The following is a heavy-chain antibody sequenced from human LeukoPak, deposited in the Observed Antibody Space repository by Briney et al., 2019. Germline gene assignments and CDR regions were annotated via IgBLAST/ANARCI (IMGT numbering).Heavy chain of an antibody. Sequence: SETLSLTCAVYGGSFSGYYWSWIRQPPGKGLEWIGEINHSGSTNYNPSLKSRVTISVDTSKNQFSLKLSSVTAADTAVYYCARGILWFGSKYYFDYWGQGTLVTVSS. J-gene: IGHJ4*02. D-gene: IGHD3-10*01. CDR2: INHSGST. V-gene: IGHV4-34*01. CDR3: ARGILWFGSKYYFDY. CDR1: GGSFSGYY.